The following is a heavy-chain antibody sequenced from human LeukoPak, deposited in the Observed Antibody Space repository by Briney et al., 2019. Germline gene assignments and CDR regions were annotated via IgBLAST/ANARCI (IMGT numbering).Heavy chain of an antibody. CDR2: ISSSSYI. V-gene: IGHV3-21*01. Sequence: GGSLRLSCAASGFTFSSYSMDWVRQAPGKGLEWVSSISSSSYIYYADSVKGRFTISRDNAKNSLYLQMNSLRAEDTAVYYCARDRAVTSGPHPHYWGQGTLVTVSS. D-gene: IGHD4-17*01. CDR3: ARDRAVTSGPHPHY. J-gene: IGHJ4*02. CDR1: GFTFSSYS.